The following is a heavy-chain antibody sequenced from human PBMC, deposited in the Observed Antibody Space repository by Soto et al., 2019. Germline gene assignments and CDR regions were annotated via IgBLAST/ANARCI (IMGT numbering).Heavy chain of an antibody. CDR1: GFKFSPYD. CDR3: VKLTDY. V-gene: IGHV3-64D*06. D-gene: IGHD3-9*01. Sequence: GGSLRLSCSASGFKFSPYDVHWVLQAPAKGLEFVAGISPNGAATYYADSVKGRSTISRGNSKNTPYLQMSSLTPDDTAVYYCVKLTDYWGRGTLVTVS. J-gene: IGHJ4*02. CDR2: ISPNGAAT.